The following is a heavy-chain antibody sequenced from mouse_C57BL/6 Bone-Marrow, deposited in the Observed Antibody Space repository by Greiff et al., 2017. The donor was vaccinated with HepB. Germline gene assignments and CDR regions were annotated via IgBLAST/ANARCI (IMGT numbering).Heavy chain of an antibody. CDR1: GYTFTNYW. J-gene: IGHJ3*01. CDR2: IYPGGGYT. CDR3: ARSETASWFAY. Sequence: QVQLKESGAELVRPGTSVKMSCKASGYTFTNYWIGWAKQRPGHGLEWIGVIYPGGGYTNYNEKFKGKATLTADKSSSTAYMQFSSLTSEDSAIYYCARSETASWFAYWGQGTLVTVSA. V-gene: IGHV1-63*01. D-gene: IGHD1-2*01.